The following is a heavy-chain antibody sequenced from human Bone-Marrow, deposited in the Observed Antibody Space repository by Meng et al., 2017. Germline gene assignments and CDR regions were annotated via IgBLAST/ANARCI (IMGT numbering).Heavy chain of an antibody. CDR1: GGSISSGDYY. CDR3: ARDDGSGWGGY. D-gene: IGHD3-16*01. CDR2: IYYSGST. J-gene: IGHJ4*02. Sequence: QVQLQESVSGLVKPSQTQSLTCTVSGGSISSGDYYWSWIRQPPGKGLEWIGYIYYSGSTYYNPSLKSRVTISVDTSKNKFSLKLSSVTAADTAVYYCARDDGSGWGGYWGQGTLVTVSS. V-gene: IGHV4-30-4*01.